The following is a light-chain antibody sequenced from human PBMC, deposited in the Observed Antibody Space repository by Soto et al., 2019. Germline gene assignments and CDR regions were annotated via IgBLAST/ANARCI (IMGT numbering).Light chain of an antibody. Sequence: VLTQSPATLSLSPGKRATLSCRASESVDFHVAWYQQKPVQAPRLLIYDASVRATGTPAMFSGSGSGTDFTLTISSLEPEDFALYYCQQRSTWPTFGQGTRLEIK. CDR1: ESVDFH. V-gene: IGKV3-11*01. CDR3: QQRSTWPT. CDR2: DAS. J-gene: IGKJ5*01.